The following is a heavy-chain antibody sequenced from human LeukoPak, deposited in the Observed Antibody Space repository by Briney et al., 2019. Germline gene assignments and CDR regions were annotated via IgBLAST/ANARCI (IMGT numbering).Heavy chain of an antibody. Sequence: SVTVSCKASGGTFSSYTISWVRQAPGQGLEWMGGIMPSFCTANYAQKFQGRLTITTDESTSTAYMELSSLRSKDTAVYYCASGTGYSSSWNVDFWGQGTLVTVSS. CDR3: ASGTGYSSSWNVDF. CDR2: IMPSFCTA. J-gene: IGHJ4*02. CDR1: GGTFSSYT. V-gene: IGHV1-69*05. D-gene: IGHD6-13*01.